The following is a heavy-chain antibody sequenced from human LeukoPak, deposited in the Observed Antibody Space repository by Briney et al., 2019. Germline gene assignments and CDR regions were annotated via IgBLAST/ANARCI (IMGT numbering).Heavy chain of an antibody. CDR2: IYHSGST. CDR1: GDSISSYY. CDR3: AIGYRSTWYYFDY. V-gene: IGHV4-59*01. J-gene: IGHJ4*02. Sequence: SETLSLTCTVSGDSISSYYWSWIRQPPGKGLEWIGYIYHSGSTNYNPSLKSRVTISADTSKDQFSLKLASVTAADTAVYYCAIGYRSTWYYFDYWGQGTLVTVSS. D-gene: IGHD6-13*01.